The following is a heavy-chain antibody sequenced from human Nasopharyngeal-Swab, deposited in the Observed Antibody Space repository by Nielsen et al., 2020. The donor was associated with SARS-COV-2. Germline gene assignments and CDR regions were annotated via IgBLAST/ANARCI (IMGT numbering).Heavy chain of an antibody. J-gene: IGHJ6*02. D-gene: IGHD4-17*01. CDR2: IWYDGSNK. V-gene: IGHV3-33*01. Sequence: GESLKISCAASGFTFSSYGMHRVRQAPGKGLEWVAVIWYDGSNKYYADSVKGRFTISRDNSKNTLYLQMNSLRAEDTAVYYCARDNLDYGDYNPEDYYYYYGMDVWGQGTTVTVSS. CDR3: ARDNLDYGDYNPEDYYYYYGMDV. CDR1: GFTFSSYG.